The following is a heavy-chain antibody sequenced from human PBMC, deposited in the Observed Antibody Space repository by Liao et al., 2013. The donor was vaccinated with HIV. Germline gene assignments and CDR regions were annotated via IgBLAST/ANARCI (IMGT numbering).Heavy chain of an antibody. CDR1: GGSISSGPYY. D-gene: IGHD1-26*01. J-gene: IGHJ6*03. CDR2: VYPSGGA. CDR3: ARAIVGARRGYYYMDV. Sequence: QVQLQESGPGLVKPSQTLSLTCTVSGGSISSGPYYWSWIRQPAGKGLEWIGRVYPSGGAKYNPSLKSRVTISVDTSKNHFSLRVNSVTAADTAVYYCARAIVGARRGYYYMDVWGKGTTVTVSS. V-gene: IGHV4-61*02.